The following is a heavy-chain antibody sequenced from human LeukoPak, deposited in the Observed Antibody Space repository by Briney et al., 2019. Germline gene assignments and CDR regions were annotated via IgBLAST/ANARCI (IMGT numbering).Heavy chain of an antibody. V-gene: IGHV4-61*02. J-gene: IGHJ5*02. CDR2: IYTSGST. Sequence: SETLSLTCTVSGGSISSGSYYWSWIRQPAGKGLEWIGRIYTSGSTNYNPSLKSRVTISVDTSKNQFSLKLSSVTAADTAVYYCAREERGGQLLLSRINCFDPWGQGTLVTVSS. CDR1: GGSISSGSYY. CDR3: AREERGGQLLLSRINCFDP. D-gene: IGHD2-2*01.